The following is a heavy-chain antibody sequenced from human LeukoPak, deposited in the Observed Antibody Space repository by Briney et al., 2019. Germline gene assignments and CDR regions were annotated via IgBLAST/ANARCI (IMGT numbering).Heavy chain of an antibody. Sequence: GGSLRLSCVASGFTFDGLWMTWVRQAPGKGLEWLANIKYDGTTKFYADSVKGRFTVSRDNSENSLYLQMNSLRAEDTAIYYCVKGRALIRGVIAAFDAWGQGTMVTVSS. D-gene: IGHD3-10*01. CDR2: IKYDGTTK. CDR1: GFTFDGLW. J-gene: IGHJ3*01. V-gene: IGHV3-7*01. CDR3: VKGRALIRGVIAAFDA.